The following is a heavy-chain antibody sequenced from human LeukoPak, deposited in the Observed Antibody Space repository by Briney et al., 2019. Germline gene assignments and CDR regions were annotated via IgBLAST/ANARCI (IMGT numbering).Heavy chain of an antibody. CDR2: IKQDGSEK. Sequence: GGSLRLSCAASGFTFSSYWMSWVRQAPGKGLEWVANIKQDGSEKYYVASVKGRFTISIDTAKNSLYLQMSTLRAADTSVCYCARVGNQSYYDSSGYDYWGQGTLVTVSS. D-gene: IGHD3-22*01. CDR3: ARVGNQSYYDSSGYDY. J-gene: IGHJ4*02. V-gene: IGHV3-7*01. CDR1: GFTFSSYW.